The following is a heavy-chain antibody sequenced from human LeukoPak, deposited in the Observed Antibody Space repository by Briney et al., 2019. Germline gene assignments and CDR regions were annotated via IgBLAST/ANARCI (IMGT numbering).Heavy chain of an antibody. J-gene: IGHJ1*01. CDR2: IYHSGNT. CDR1: GYSISSGYY. V-gene: IGHV4-38-2*02. Sequence: SETLSLTCTVSGYSISSGYYWGWIRQPPGKGLEWIAEIYHSGNTNYNPSLKSRVTISIDKSKNQFSLNLTSVTAADTAVYFCARALYGDYPYSWGQGTLVTVSS. CDR3: ARALYGDYPYS. D-gene: IGHD4-17*01.